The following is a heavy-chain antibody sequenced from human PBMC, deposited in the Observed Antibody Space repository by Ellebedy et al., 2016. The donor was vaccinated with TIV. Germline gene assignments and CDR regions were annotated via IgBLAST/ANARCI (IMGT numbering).Heavy chain of an antibody. J-gene: IGHJ4*02. Sequence: LRLSCAVSGDSITNSDYYWAWIRQRPGKGLEWIGYIYYTGSTYYNPSLKSRVTLSIDTPKNQSSLEVTSLTAADTAIYYCAKSPNRRFESWGQGTRVTVSS. D-gene: IGHD1/OR15-1a*01. CDR2: IYYTGST. V-gene: IGHV4-31*11. CDR3: AKSPNRRFES. CDR1: GDSITNSDYY.